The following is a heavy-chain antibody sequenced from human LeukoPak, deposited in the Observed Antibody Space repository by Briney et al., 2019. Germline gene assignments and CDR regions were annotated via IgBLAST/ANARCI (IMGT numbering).Heavy chain of an antibody. CDR1: GGSISSGSYY. CDR2: ISSSGST. V-gene: IGHV4-61*02. J-gene: IGHJ4*02. Sequence: PSQTLSLTCTVSGGSISSGSYYWSWFRQPAGKGLEWIGRISSSGSTNYNPSLKSRVTISVDTSKNQFFLKLSSVTATDTAVYYCAREAPRPDYWGQGTLVTVSS. CDR3: AREAPRPDY.